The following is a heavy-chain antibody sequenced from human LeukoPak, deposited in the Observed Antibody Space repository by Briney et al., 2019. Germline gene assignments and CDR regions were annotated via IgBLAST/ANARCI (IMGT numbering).Heavy chain of an antibody. Sequence: PSETLSLTCTVSGGSISGYYWSWIRQPPGKGLEWIGYIYTSGSTNYNPSLKTRVTISVDTSKNQSPLKLSSVTAADTAVYYCARTGYSSSWWYFDSWGQGTLVTVSS. CDR3: ARTGYSSSWWYFDS. CDR1: GGSISGYY. J-gene: IGHJ4*02. D-gene: IGHD6-13*01. V-gene: IGHV4-4*09. CDR2: IYTSGST.